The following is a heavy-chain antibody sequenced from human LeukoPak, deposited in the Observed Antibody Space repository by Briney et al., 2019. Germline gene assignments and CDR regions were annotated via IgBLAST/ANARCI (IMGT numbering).Heavy chain of an antibody. CDR1: GYTFTSYD. Sequence: ASVKVSCKASGYTFTSYDISWVRQATGQGLEWMGWMNSNSGNTGYAQKFQGRVTITRNTSISTAYMELSSLRSEDTAVYYCARVITHFNWFDPWGQGTLVTVSS. D-gene: IGHD1-20*01. J-gene: IGHJ5*02. CDR2: MNSNSGNT. CDR3: ARVITHFNWFDP. V-gene: IGHV1-8*03.